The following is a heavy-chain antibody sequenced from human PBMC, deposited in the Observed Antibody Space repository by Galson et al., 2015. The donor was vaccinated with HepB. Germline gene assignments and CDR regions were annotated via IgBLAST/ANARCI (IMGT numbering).Heavy chain of an antibody. J-gene: IGHJ4*02. CDR1: GFRFSQAW. CDR3: AIDDYYDTSGPGPFDYFDY. D-gene: IGHD3-22*01. V-gene: IGHV3-15*01. Sequence: SLRLSCAGSGFRFSQAWMSWVRQAPGKGLEWVGRIKSKFDGETTDYAAPVKGRFTISRDDSKNTQYLQMNSLKTEDTAVYYCAIDDYYDTSGPGPFDYFDYWGQGTLVTVSS. CDR2: IKSKFDGETT.